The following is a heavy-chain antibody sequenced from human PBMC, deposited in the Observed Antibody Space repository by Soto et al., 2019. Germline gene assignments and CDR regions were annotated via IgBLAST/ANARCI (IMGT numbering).Heavy chain of an antibody. V-gene: IGHV4-61*01. J-gene: IGHJ4*02. Sequence: QVQLQESGPGLVKPSETLSLTCTVSGGSVSSGSYYWSWIRQPPGKGLEWIGYIYYSGSTNYNPCLTSRVTFSVDTSKNRFALKLSSVTAADTAVYYCARAPCRPFFDYWGQGTLVTVSS. CDR1: GGSVSSGSYY. CDR3: ARAPCRPFFDY. CDR2: IYYSGST.